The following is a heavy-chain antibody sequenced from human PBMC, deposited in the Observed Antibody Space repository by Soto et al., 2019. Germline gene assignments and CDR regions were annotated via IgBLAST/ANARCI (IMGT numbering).Heavy chain of an antibody. Sequence: QVQLVQSGAEVKKPGASVKVSCKASGYTFTGYYMHWVRQAPGLGLEWMGWINPNSGGTNYAQKFQGRVTMTRDTSISTAYMELSRLRSDVTAVYYCARGDYDFWSGYYLNWFDPWGQGTLVTVSS. D-gene: IGHD3-3*01. CDR1: GYTFTGYY. J-gene: IGHJ5*02. CDR2: INPNSGGT. CDR3: ARGDYDFWSGYYLNWFDP. V-gene: IGHV1-2*02.